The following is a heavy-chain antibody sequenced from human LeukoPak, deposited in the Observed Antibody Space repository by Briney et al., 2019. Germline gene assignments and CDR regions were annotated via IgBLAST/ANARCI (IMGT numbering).Heavy chain of an antibody. CDR1: GGTFSSYA. CDR3: ARNSGCSGGSCYFYYYYGMDV. V-gene: IGHV1-69*13. J-gene: IGHJ6*04. CDR2: VIPIFGTA. Sequence: SVKLSCKASGGTFSSYAISWVGQGPGQGIEWMGGVIPIFGTANNAQKFQGRVTITADESTSTAYMELSSMRSEDTAVYYCARNSGCSGGSCYFYYYYGMDVWGKGTTVTVSS. D-gene: IGHD2-15*01.